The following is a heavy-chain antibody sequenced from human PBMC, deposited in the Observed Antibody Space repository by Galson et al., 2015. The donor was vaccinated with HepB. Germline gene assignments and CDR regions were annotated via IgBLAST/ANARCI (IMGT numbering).Heavy chain of an antibody. CDR3: ARGDDYGTTPGYYGMDV. CDR2: IIPIFGIA. V-gene: IGHV1-69*13. Sequence: SVKVSCKASGYTFSSYDINWVRQATGQGLEWMGGIIPIFGIANYAQKFQGRVTITADESTSTAYMELSSLRSEDTAVYYCARGDDYGTTPGYYGMDVWGQGTTVTVSS. J-gene: IGHJ6*02. CDR1: GYTFSSYD. D-gene: IGHD1-7*01.